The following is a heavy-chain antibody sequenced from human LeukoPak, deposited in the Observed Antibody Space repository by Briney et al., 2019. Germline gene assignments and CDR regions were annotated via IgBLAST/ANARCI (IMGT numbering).Heavy chain of an antibody. CDR1: GYSFTSYW. Sequence: GESLKTSCKGSGYSFTSYWIGWVRQMPGKGLEWMGIIYPGDSDTRYSPSFQGQVTISADKSISTAYLQWSSLKASDTAMYYCARSYDRGDWYFDLWGRGTLVTVSS. V-gene: IGHV5-51*01. J-gene: IGHJ2*01. D-gene: IGHD3-22*01. CDR2: IYPGDSDT. CDR3: ARSYDRGDWYFDL.